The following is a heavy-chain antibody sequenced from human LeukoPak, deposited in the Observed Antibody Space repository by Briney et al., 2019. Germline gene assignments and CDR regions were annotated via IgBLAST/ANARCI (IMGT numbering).Heavy chain of an antibody. V-gene: IGHV1-18*01. J-gene: IGHJ6*02. D-gene: IGHD3-9*01. CDR3: ARDMGFDWLFHQEAGFYGMDV. CDR2: ISAYNGNT. Sequence: ASVKVSCKASGYTFTSYGISWVRQAPGQGLEWMGWISAYNGNTNYAQKLQGRVTMTTDTSTSTAYMELRSLRSDDTAVYYCARDMGFDWLFHQEAGFYGMDVWGQGTTVTVSS. CDR1: GYTFTSYG.